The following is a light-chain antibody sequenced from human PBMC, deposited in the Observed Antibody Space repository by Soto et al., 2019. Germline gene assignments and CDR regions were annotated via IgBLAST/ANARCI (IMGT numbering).Light chain of an antibody. Sequence: EIVMTQSPATLSVSPGERATLSCRASQSVSSNLAWYQQKPGQAPRLLIYSASTRATGIPARFSGRGSGTEFTLTISSLQSEDFAVYYCQQYNNWPRTFGQGTKVEI. V-gene: IGKV3-15*01. CDR3: QQYNNWPRT. CDR1: QSVSSN. J-gene: IGKJ1*01. CDR2: SAS.